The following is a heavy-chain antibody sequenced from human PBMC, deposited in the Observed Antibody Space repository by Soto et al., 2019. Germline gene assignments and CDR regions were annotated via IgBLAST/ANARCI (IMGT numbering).Heavy chain of an antibody. CDR2: INPKNGGT. CDR3: ARDLRSWYYYGSGSYPPTQLLYYYYGMDV. Sequence: RVEWVGWINPKNGGTNYAQKFQGWVTMTRDTSISTAYMELSRLRSDDTAVYYCARDLRSWYYYGSGSYPPTQLLYYYYGMDVWGQGTTVTVSS. D-gene: IGHD3-10*01. J-gene: IGHJ6*02. V-gene: IGHV1-2*04.